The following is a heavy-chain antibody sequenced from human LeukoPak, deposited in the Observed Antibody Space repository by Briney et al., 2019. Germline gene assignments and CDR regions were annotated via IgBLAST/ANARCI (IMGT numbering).Heavy chain of an antibody. V-gene: IGHV3-7*05. Sequence: GGSLRLSCAASGFIFSSYWMSWVRQAPGKGLEWVANIKEDGSEKYYMDSVKGRFTISRDNAKNSLYPQMDSLRAKDPAVYYCATDRSLNWFDPWGEGTLVTVSS. D-gene: IGHD1-26*01. CDR3: ATDRSLNWFDP. J-gene: IGHJ5*02. CDR1: GFIFSSYW. CDR2: IKEDGSEK.